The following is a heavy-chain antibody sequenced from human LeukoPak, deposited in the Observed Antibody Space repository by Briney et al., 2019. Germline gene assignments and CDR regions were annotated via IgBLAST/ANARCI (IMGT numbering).Heavy chain of an antibody. Sequence: SETLSLTCTVSGGSISSSSYYWGWIRQPPGKGLEWIGSIYYSGSTYYNPSLKSRVTISVDTSKNQFSLKLSSVTAADTAVYYCARPHILTGYYLDYWGQGTLVTVSS. J-gene: IGHJ4*02. V-gene: IGHV4-39*01. CDR2: IYYSGST. D-gene: IGHD3-9*01. CDR3: ARPHILTGYYLDY. CDR1: GGSISSSSYY.